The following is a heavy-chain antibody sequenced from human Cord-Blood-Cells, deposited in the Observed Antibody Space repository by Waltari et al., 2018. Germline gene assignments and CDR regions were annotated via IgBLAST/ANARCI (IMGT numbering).Heavy chain of an antibody. CDR1: GGSISSYY. J-gene: IGHJ2*01. D-gene: IGHD7-27*01. V-gene: IGHV4-4*07. CDR2: IYTSGST. Sequence: QVQLQESGPGLVKPSETLSLTCTVSGGSISSYYWSWLRQPAGKGLGWIGRIYTSGSTNYNPSLKSRVTMSVDTSKNQFSLKLSSVTAADTAVYYCARHPPKTGDLWYFDLWGRGTLVTVSS. CDR3: ARHPPKTGDLWYFDL.